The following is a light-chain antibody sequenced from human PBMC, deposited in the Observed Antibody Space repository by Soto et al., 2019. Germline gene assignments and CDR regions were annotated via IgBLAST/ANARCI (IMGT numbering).Light chain of an antibody. CDR2: GAS. V-gene: IGKV3-20*01. Sequence: DIVLTQSPGTLSLSPGERATLSCRASETVNSNYLAWYQHKRGQAPRLLIYGASSRATGIPDRFSGSGSGTDFPLTITRLEPEDFAIYYSQQYGSSRTFGQGTKVDI. CDR1: ETVNSNY. CDR3: QQYGSSRT. J-gene: IGKJ1*01.